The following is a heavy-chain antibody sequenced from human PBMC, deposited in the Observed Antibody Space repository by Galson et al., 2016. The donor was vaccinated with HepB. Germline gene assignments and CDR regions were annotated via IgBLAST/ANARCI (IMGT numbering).Heavy chain of an antibody. Sequence: SVKVSCKASGDTFSSYVISWVRQAPGQGLEWMGGIVPLVGPPNYAQNFRGRVTISADESTSTAYMELSSLRSEDTAVYYCARVGLMINAFGYWGQGTLVTVSS. V-gene: IGHV1-69*13. J-gene: IGHJ4*02. D-gene: IGHD2-8*01. CDR3: ARVGLMINAFGY. CDR1: GDTFSSYV. CDR2: IVPLVGPP.